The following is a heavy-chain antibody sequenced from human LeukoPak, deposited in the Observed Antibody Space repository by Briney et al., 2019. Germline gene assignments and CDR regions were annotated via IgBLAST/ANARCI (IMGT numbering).Heavy chain of an antibody. CDR3: ARAERIAAAGFDY. V-gene: IGHV3-48*02. CDR1: GFTFSNYG. D-gene: IGHD6-13*01. CDR2: ISSSSGTI. J-gene: IGHJ4*02. Sequence: GGSLILSCAASGFTFSNYGMNWVRQAPGKGLEWVSHISSSSGTIYYADSVRGRFTISRDNAKNSLYLQMNSLRDEDTAVYYCARAERIAAAGFDYWGQGTLVTVSS.